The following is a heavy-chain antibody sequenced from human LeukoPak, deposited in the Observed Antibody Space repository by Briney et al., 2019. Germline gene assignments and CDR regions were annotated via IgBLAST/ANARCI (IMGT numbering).Heavy chain of an antibody. CDR3: ARDDYYDWLRY. CDR2: ISSSSSTI. J-gene: IGHJ4*02. D-gene: IGHD3-22*01. V-gene: IGHV3-48*01. Sequence: GGSLRLSCAASGFTFSSYSMNWVRQAPGKGLEWVSYISSSSSTIYYADSVKGRFTISRDNAKNSLYLQMNSLRAEDTAVYYCARDDYYDWLRYWGQGTLVTVSS. CDR1: GFTFSSYS.